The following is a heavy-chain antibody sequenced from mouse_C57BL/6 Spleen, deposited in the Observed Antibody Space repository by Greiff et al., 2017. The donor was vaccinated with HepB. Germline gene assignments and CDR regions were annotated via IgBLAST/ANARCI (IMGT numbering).Heavy chain of an antibody. V-gene: IGHV1-42*01. J-gene: IGHJ2*01. CDR1: GYSFTGYY. D-gene: IGHD2-1*01. CDR2: INPSTGGT. Sequence: EVQLQQSGPELVKPGASVKISCKASGYSFTGYYMNWVKQSPEKSLEWIGEINPSTGGTTYNQKFKAKATLTVDKSSSTAYMQLKSLTSEDSAVYYCARRGYGKVDYWGQGTTLTVSS. CDR3: ARRGYGKVDY.